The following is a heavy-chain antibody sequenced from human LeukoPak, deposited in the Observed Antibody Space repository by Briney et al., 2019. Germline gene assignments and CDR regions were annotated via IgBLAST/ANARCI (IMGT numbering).Heavy chain of an antibody. J-gene: IGHJ3*02. CDR1: GFTFSSYG. CDR3: ASHIGIAVVGDAFDI. V-gene: IGHV3-30*03. CDR2: ISYDGSNK. Sequence: GRSLRLSCAASGFTFSSYGMHWVRQAPGKGLEWVAVISYDGSNKYYADSVKGRFTISRDNSKNTLYLQMNSLRAEDMAVYYCASHIGIAVVGDAFDIWGQGTMVTVSS. D-gene: IGHD6-19*01.